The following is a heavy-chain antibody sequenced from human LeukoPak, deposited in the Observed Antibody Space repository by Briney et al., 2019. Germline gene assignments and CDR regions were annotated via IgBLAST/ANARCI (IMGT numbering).Heavy chain of an antibody. V-gene: IGHV4-59*11. CDR2: IYYSGST. D-gene: IGHD6-13*01. J-gene: IGHJ4*02. CDR1: GGSISSHY. Sequence: RPSETLSLTCTVSGGSISSHYWSWIRQPPGKGLEWIGYIYYSGSTNYNPSLKSRVTISVDTSKNQFSLKLSSVTAADTAVYYCAREGIAAAGTAGSYFDYWGQGTLVTVSS. CDR3: AREGIAAAGTAGSYFDY.